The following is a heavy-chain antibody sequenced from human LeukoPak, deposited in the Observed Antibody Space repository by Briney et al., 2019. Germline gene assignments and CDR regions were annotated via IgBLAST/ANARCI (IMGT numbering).Heavy chain of an antibody. Sequence: SETLSLTCAVYGGSFSGYYWSWIRQPPGKGLEWIGEINHSGSTYYNPSLKSRVTISVDTSKNQFSLKLSSVTAADTAVYYCARHAIGGNKGFDIWGQGTMVTVSS. J-gene: IGHJ3*02. CDR3: ARHAIGGNKGFDI. D-gene: IGHD2-15*01. CDR1: GGSFSGYY. V-gene: IGHV4-34*01. CDR2: INHSGST.